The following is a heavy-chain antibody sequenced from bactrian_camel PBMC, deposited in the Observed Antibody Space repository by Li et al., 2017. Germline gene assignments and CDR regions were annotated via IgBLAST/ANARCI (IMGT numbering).Heavy chain of an antibody. Sequence: QLVESGGESVQAGGSLRLSCEGSGRTYDKWCMGWFRQAPGKEREGIATIDSSGRTAYADFAKGRFTISRDNAKNTLYLQMNSLKPEDTAMYYCTKDRSYGTRNWVQSTRGQGTQVTVS. V-gene: IGHV3S57*01. CDR2: IDSSGRT. J-gene: IGHJ4*01. D-gene: IGHD3*01. CDR3: TKDRSYGTRNWVQST. CDR1: GRTYDKWC.